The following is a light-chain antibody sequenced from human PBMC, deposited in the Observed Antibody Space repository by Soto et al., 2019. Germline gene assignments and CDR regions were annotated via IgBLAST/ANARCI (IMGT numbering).Light chain of an antibody. CDR3: QQFNSYPMRVT. Sequence: QLTQSPSSLSASVGDRVTITCRASQGISSALAWYQQKPGKAPKLLIYDASSLESGVPSRFSGSGSGTDFTLTISSLQPEDFATYYCQQFNSYPMRVTFGQGTRLEIK. CDR2: DAS. V-gene: IGKV1-13*02. J-gene: IGKJ5*01. CDR1: QGISSA.